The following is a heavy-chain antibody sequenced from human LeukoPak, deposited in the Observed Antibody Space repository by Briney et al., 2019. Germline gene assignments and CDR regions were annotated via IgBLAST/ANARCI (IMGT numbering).Heavy chain of an antibody. V-gene: IGHV3-7*04. J-gene: IGHJ4*02. CDR3: ARDRGGRSGLDD. CDR2: IKEDGGEI. Sequence: GGSLRLSCAASGTTFSRSWMGWVRQAPGKGLEWVAFIKEDGGEIFYVDSVKGRFTISRDNAENFLYLQMNSLRAEDTAVYYCARDRGGRSGLDDWGQGTLVIVSS. CDR1: GTTFSRSW. D-gene: IGHD2-15*01.